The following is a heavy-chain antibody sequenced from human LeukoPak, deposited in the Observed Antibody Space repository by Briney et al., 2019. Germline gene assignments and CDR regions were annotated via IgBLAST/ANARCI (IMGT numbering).Heavy chain of an antibody. D-gene: IGHD2-2*01. J-gene: IGHJ6*02. CDR2: ISWNSGSI. CDR3: AKDGSSTGHYYYGMDV. CDR1: GFIFDDYG. V-gene: IGHV3-9*01. Sequence: PGGSLRLSCVASGFIFDDYGMHWARQAPGKGLEWVAGISWNSGSIGYADSVKGRFTIYRDNTKNSLYLEMNSLRAEDTALYYCAKDGSSTGHYYYGMDVWGQGTTVTVSS.